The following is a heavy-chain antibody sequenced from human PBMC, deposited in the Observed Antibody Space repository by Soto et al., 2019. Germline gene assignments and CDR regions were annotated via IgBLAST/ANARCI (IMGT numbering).Heavy chain of an antibody. CDR2: ISAYNGNT. CDR3: ARDPPPMDV. J-gene: IGHJ6*02. Sequence: QVQLVQSGAEVKKPGASVKVSCKASGYTFTSYGISWVRQAPGQGLEWMGWISAYNGNTNYAQKLQXXXPXXTATSTSTAYMELRSLRSDDTAVYYCARDPPPMDVWGQGTTVTVSS. CDR1: GYTFTSYG. V-gene: IGHV1-18*01.